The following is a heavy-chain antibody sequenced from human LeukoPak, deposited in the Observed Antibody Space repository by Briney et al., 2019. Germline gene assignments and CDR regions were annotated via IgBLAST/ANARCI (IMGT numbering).Heavy chain of an antibody. V-gene: IGHV1-69-2*01. J-gene: IGHJ5*02. CDR2: VDPEDGET. D-gene: IGHD6-13*01. CDR1: GYTFTDYH. CDR3: ATEAATGPRFDP. Sequence: ASVKVSCKVSGYTFTDYHMHWVQQAPGKGLEWMGLVDPEDGETIYAEKFQGRVTITADTSTDTAYMELSSLRSEDTAVYYCATEAATGPRFDPWGQGTLVTVSS.